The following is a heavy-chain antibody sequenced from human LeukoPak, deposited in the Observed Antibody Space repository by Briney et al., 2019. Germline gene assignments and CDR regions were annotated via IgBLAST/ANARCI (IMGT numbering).Heavy chain of an antibody. CDR3: VRDDWGKHL. Sequence: GGSLRLSCVGSGFTFSRYWMYWVRQTPGKGLMWVSRIMNEGRTRDYADSVRGRFIVSRDNAKSTLYLEMNSLKVEDTGAYYCVRDDWGKHLWGQGTLVTVSS. J-gene: IGHJ5*02. CDR2: IMNEGRTR. V-gene: IGHV3-74*01. CDR1: GFTFSRYW. D-gene: IGHD7-27*01.